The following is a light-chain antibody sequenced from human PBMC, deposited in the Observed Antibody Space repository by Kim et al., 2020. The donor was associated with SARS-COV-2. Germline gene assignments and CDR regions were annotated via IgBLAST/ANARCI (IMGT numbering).Light chain of an antibody. CDR2: QSN. CDR1: QLGGKY. Sequence: VSVSPGQTASITCSGGQLGGKYACWYQQKPGQSPILLIYQSNRRPSGIPDRFSGSSSGNTATLTISGTQAADEADYYCQAWDSTYVFGTGTKVTVL. J-gene: IGLJ1*01. V-gene: IGLV3-1*01. CDR3: QAWDSTYV.